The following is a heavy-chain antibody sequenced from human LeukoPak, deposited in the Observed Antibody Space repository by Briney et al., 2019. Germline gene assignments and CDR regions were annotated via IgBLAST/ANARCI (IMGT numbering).Heavy chain of an antibody. J-gene: IGHJ4*02. CDR2: ISGGGGYT. V-gene: IGHV3-23*01. D-gene: IGHD3-16*02. Sequence: GGSLRLSCEASGFTFSSHGMSWVRQAPGKGLEWVSVISGGGGYTYHADSVKGRFTISRDNSKNTVYLQMKSLRAEDTAVYYCAKGSGRDNDHVWGSYRHFDSWGQGTLVTVSS. CDR1: GFTFSSHG. CDR3: AKGSGRDNDHVWGSYRHFDS.